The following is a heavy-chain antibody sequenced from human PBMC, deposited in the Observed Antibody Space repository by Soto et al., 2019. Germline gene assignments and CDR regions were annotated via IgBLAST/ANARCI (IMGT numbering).Heavy chain of an antibody. CDR3: TREGDGSGFFSDF. CDR2: ISGRSNTI. Sequence: SLRLSCAASGFTFSSYSMNWVRQAPGKGLEWVSFISGRSNTIYYADSVKGRFTISRDNAKNSLYLLMNSLRAEDTAVYYCTREGDGSGFFSDFWGQGALVTVSS. D-gene: IGHD3-22*01. V-gene: IGHV3-48*01. CDR1: GFTFSSYS. J-gene: IGHJ4*02.